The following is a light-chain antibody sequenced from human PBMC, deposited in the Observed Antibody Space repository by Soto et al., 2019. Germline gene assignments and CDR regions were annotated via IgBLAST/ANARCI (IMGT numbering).Light chain of an antibody. Sequence: DIQMTQSPSSLSASVGDRVTITCRASQSISNNLSWYQQKPGKAPKLLIYAVFNLQSGVPSRFSGSGSGTEFPLTINSLQPEDFATYYCLQTYSTWTFGQGTKVEIK. CDR1: QSISNN. CDR2: AVF. V-gene: IGKV1-39*01. J-gene: IGKJ1*01. CDR3: LQTYSTWT.